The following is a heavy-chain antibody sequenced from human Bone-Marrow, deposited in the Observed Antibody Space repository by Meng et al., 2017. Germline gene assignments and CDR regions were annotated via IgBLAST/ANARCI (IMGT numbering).Heavy chain of an antibody. J-gene: IGHJ2*01. D-gene: IGHD5-18*01. CDR3: ARDGPPPGYSYTKNWYVDL. CDR1: GFTVSSNE. Sequence: GGSLRLSCAASGFTVSSNEMSWVRQAPGKGLEWVSSISGGSTYYADSRKGRFTISRDNSKNTLHLQMNSLRAEDTAVYYCARDGPPPGYSYTKNWYVDLWGRGTLVTVSS. V-gene: IGHV3-38-3*01. CDR2: ISGGST.